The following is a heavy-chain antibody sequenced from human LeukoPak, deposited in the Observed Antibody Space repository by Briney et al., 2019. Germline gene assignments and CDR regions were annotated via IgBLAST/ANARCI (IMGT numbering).Heavy chain of an antibody. CDR2: IYYSGST. Sequence: SETLSLTCAVYGGSFSGYYWSWIRQHPGKGLEWIGYIYYSGSTYYNPSLKSRVTISVDTSKNQFSLKLSSVTAADTAVYYCARVGDDYNGMDVWGQGTTVTVSS. CDR1: GGSFSGYY. D-gene: IGHD3-10*01. V-gene: IGHV4-31*11. J-gene: IGHJ6*02. CDR3: ARVGDDYNGMDV.